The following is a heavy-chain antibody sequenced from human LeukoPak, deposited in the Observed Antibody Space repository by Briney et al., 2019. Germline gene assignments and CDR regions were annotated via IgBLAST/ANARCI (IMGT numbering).Heavy chain of an antibody. CDR1: GFTFSAYW. D-gene: IGHD3-10*01. Sequence: GGSLRLSCTASGFTFSAYWMSWVRQAPGKGLEWVANIKQDGSEKYYVDSVKGRFTISRDNAKNSLYLQMNSLRAEDTAVYYCAREGWGSYGSGSNPSMDYYYYYMDVWGKGTTVTVSS. CDR2: IKQDGSEK. CDR3: AREGWGSYGSGSNPSMDYYYYYMDV. V-gene: IGHV3-7*01. J-gene: IGHJ6*03.